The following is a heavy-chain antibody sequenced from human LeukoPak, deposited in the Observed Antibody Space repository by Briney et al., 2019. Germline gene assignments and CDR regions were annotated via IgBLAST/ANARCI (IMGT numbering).Heavy chain of an antibody. V-gene: IGHV4-59*12. D-gene: IGHD3-22*01. CDR1: GGSISSFY. CDR2: IYHSGST. Sequence: PSETLSLTCTVSGGSISSFYWSWIRQPPGKGLEWIGYIYHSGSTYYNPSLKSRVTISVDRSKNQFSLKLSSVTAADTAVYYCARGRLYDSSGYTLDYWGQGTLVTVSS. CDR3: ARGRLYDSSGYTLDY. J-gene: IGHJ4*02.